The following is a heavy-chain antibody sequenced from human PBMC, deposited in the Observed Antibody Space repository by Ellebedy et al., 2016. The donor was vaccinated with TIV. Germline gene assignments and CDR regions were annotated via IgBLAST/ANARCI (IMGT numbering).Heavy chain of an antibody. CDR1: GFTFSTYW. CDR3: ERGGSDSDY. V-gene: IGHV3-7*03. J-gene: IGHJ4*02. Sequence: PGGSLRLSCAASGFTFSTYWLSWVRQAPGKGLEGVDNIKEDGSEKNYVDSVKGRFTISRDNAKNSLYLQMNSLRVEDMAVYYCERGGSDSDYWGQGTLVTVSS. CDR2: IKEDGSEK.